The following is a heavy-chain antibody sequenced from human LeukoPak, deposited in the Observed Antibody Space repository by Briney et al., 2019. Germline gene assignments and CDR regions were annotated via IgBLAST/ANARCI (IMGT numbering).Heavy chain of an antibody. D-gene: IGHD2-15*01. CDR1: GFTFSSYW. CDR3: ARDGSARGHCSGGSCYSGLNYYGMDV. V-gene: IGHV3-7*01. CDR2: IKQDGSEK. J-gene: IGHJ6*02. Sequence: GGSLRLSCAASGFTFSSYWMSWVRQAPGKGLEWVANIKQDGSEKYYVDSVKGRFTISRDNAKNSLYLQMNSLRAEDTAVYYCARDGSARGHCSGGSCYSGLNYYGMDVWGQGTTVTVSS.